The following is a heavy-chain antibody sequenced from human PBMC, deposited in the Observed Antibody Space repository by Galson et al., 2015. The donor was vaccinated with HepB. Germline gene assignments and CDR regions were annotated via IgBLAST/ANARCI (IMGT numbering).Heavy chain of an antibody. CDR1: GFNFKKFW. Sequence: SLRLSCAASGFNFKKFWMYWVRQAPGKGLEWVSRIDTNSVGTVYVDSVKGRFTISRDNANNTLFLLMNSLTVDDTAVYYCTRLGGFDSADFWGQGTLVSVSP. D-gene: IGHD5-12*01. CDR3: TRLGGFDSADF. J-gene: IGHJ4*02. V-gene: IGHV3-74*01. CDR2: IDTNSVGT.